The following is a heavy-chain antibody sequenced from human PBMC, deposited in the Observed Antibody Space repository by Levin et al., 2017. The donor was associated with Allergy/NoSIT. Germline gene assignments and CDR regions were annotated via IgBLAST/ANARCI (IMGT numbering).Heavy chain of an antibody. D-gene: IGHD1-14*01. J-gene: IGHJ3*02. V-gene: IGHV1-2*06. CDR1: GYTFTGYY. Sequence: ASVKVSCKASGYTFTGYYMHWVRQAPGQGLEWMGRINPNSGGTNYAQKFQGRVTMTRDTSISTAYMELSRLRSDDTAVYYCARDYITLAPFDIWGQGTMVTVSS. CDR2: INPNSGGT. CDR3: ARDYITLAPFDI.